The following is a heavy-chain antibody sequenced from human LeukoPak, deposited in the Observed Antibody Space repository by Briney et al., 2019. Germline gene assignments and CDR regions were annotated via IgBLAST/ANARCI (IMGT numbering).Heavy chain of an antibody. V-gene: IGHV3-33*08. Sequence: GGSLRLSCAASGFTFSSYGMHWVRQAPGKGLEWVAVIWYDGSNKYYADSVKGRFTISRDNSKNTLYLQMNSLRAEDTAVYYCARPLPLPDDAFDIWGQGTMVTVSS. CDR1: GFTFSSYG. CDR2: IWYDGSNK. CDR3: ARPLPLPDDAFDI. J-gene: IGHJ3*02. D-gene: IGHD1-14*01.